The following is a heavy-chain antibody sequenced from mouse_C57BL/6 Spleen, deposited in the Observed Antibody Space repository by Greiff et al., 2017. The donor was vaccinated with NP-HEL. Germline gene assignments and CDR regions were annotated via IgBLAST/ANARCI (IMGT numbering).Heavy chain of an antibody. V-gene: IGHV1-55*01. J-gene: IGHJ4*01. D-gene: IGHD1-1*01. CDR1: GYTFTSYW. CDR2: IYPGSGST. Sequence: VQLQQPGAELVKPGASVKMSCKASGYTFTSYWITWVKQRPGQGLEWIGDIYPGSGSTNYNEKFKSKATLTVDTSSSTAYMQLSSLTSEDSAVYYCSITTVVEGAMDYWGQGTSVTVSS. CDR3: SITTVVEGAMDY.